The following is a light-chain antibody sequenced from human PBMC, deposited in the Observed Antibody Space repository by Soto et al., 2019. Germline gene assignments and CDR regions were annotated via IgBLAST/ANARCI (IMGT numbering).Light chain of an antibody. J-gene: IGLJ2*01. CDR1: SGPSTYA. CDR2: LNSDGSH. Sequence: QSVLTQAPSASASLGASVTLTCTLSSGPSTYAIAWHQQQPEKGPRYLMKLNSDGSHSKGDGIPDRFSGSSSGAERYLTISRLQSEDEADYYCQTWGSGTVVLGGGTKLTVL. V-gene: IGLV4-69*01. CDR3: QTWGSGTVV.